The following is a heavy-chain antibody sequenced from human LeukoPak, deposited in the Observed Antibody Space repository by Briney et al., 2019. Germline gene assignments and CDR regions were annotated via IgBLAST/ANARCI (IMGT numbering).Heavy chain of an antibody. CDR2: IYTSGST. Sequence: PSETLSLTCTVSGGSISSYYWSWIRQPAGKGLEWIGRIYTSGSTNYNPSLKSRVTMSVDTSKNQFSLKLSSVTAADTAVYYCARDDPYQLLFINWFDPWGQGTLVTVSS. J-gene: IGHJ5*02. CDR1: GGSISSYY. D-gene: IGHD2-2*01. CDR3: ARDDPYQLLFINWFDP. V-gene: IGHV4-4*07.